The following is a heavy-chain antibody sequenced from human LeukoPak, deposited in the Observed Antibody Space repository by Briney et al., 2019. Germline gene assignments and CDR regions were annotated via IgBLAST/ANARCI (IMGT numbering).Heavy chain of an antibody. V-gene: IGHV3-23*01. Sequence: GGSLRLSCTASGFTFSSYVMCWVRQAPGKGLEWVSAIRGSGGTTYYADSVKGRFTISRDNSKNTLYLQMNSLRAEDTAVYYCAKDTGRITITVPKDAFDIWGQGTMVTVSS. CDR3: AKDTGRITITVPKDAFDI. CDR2: IRGSGGTT. J-gene: IGHJ3*02. D-gene: IGHD1-20*01. CDR1: GFTFSSYV.